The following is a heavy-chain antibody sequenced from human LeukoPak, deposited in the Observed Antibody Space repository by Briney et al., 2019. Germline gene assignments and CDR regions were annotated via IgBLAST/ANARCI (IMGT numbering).Heavy chain of an antibody. CDR1: GFTFSDHY. Sequence: PGGSLRLSCAASGFTFSDHYMDWVRQAPGKGLEWVGRIKNKANSYTTEYAASVRGRFTISRDDSNNSLHLQMNGLKTGDTAEYYCARVANTGSYPFHFDHWGQGSLVTVSS. D-gene: IGHD1-26*01. J-gene: IGHJ4*02. CDR3: ARVANTGSYPFHFDH. CDR2: IKNKANSYTT. V-gene: IGHV3-72*01.